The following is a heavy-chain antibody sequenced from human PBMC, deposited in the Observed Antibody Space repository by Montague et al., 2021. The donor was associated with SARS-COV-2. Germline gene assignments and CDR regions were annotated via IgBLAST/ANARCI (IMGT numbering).Heavy chain of an antibody. CDR1: GGSFSGYY. CDR2: INHPGST. CDR3: ARGTGPRSITVFGVIISGHFFDF. V-gene: IGHV4-34*01. D-gene: IGHD3-3*01. Sequence: SETLSLTCAVYGGSFSGYYWSWIRQPPGKGLEWIGEINHPGSTNYNPSLKSRVIISVDTCKNQLSLKLSSVTAADTAVYYCARGTGPRSITVFGVIISGHFFDFWGQGTMVTVSS. J-gene: IGHJ3*01.